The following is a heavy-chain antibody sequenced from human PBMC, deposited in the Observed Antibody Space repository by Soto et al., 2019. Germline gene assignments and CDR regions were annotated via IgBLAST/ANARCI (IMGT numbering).Heavy chain of an antibody. CDR2: ISYDGSNK. J-gene: IGHJ4*02. CDR1: GFTFSSYG. Sequence: QVQLVESGGGVVQPGRSLRLSCAASGFTFSSYGMHWVRQAPGKGLEWVAVISYDGSNKYYADSVKGRFTISRDNSKNTLYLQMNSLRAEDTAVYYCAKALGPPWAAMVTGFGYWGQGTLVTVSS. V-gene: IGHV3-30*18. D-gene: IGHD5-18*01. CDR3: AKALGPPWAAMVTGFGY.